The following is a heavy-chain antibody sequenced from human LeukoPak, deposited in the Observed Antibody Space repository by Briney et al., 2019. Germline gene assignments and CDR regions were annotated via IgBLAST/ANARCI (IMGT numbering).Heavy chain of an antibody. V-gene: IGHV3-30*18. D-gene: IGHD3-22*01. J-gene: IGHJ6*02. CDR3: AKDRGPHSSGYYYSGSRYYYYGMDV. CDR2: ISYDGSNK. CDR1: GFTFSSYG. Sequence: GGSLRLSCSASGFTFSSYGMHWVRQAPGKGLEWVAVISYDGSNKYYADSVKGRFTISRDNSKNTLYLQMNSLRAEDTAVYYCAKDRGPHSSGYYYSGSRYYYYGMDVWGQGITVTVSS.